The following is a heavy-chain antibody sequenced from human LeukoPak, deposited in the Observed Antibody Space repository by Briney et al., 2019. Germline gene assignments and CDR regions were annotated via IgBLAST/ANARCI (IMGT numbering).Heavy chain of an antibody. J-gene: IGHJ4*02. CDR2: IKSKTDGGTT. CDR3: SRAYSTGWLGINDY. D-gene: IGHD6-19*01. Sequence: KSGGSLRLSCAASGFTFSNAWMSWVRQAPGKGLEWVGRIKSKTDGGTTDYAAPVKGRVTISRDDSKNTLYLQMNSLKTEDTAVYYCSRAYSTGWLGINDYWGQGALVTVSS. V-gene: IGHV3-15*01. CDR1: GFTFSNAW.